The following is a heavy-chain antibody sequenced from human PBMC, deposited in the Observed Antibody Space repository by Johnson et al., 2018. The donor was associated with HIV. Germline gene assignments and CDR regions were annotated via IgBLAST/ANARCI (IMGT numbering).Heavy chain of an antibody. V-gene: IGHV3-11*04. D-gene: IGHD2-21*02. CDR3: ASTCGGDCSRGDAFDI. CDR1: GFTFSDYY. J-gene: IGHJ3*02. Sequence: QVQLVESGGGLVKPGGSLRLSCAASGFTFSDYYMSWIRQAPGQGLVWVSYLSSSVSTLYYATSVTGPFTLSTYHAKNSLYLQMNSLRAEDTAVYYCASTCGGDCSRGDAFDIWGQGTMVTVSS. CDR2: LSSSVSTL.